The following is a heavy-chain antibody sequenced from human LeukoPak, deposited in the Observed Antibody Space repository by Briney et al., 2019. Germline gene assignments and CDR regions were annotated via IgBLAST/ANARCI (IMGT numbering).Heavy chain of an antibody. D-gene: IGHD6-13*01. CDR3: ARDQGNWYSSTWYGLDP. Sequence: GASVKVSCKASGYTFTTYGISWVRQGPGQGLEWMGWISAYNGNTNYAQKLQGRVTMTTDTSTSTAYMELRSLGSDDTAVYYCARDQGNWYSSTWYGLDPWGQGTLVTVSS. J-gene: IGHJ5*02. CDR1: GYTFTTYG. CDR2: ISAYNGNT. V-gene: IGHV1-18*01.